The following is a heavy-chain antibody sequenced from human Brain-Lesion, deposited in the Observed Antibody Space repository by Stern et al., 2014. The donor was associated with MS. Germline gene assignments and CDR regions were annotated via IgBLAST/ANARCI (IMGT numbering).Heavy chain of an antibody. D-gene: IGHD1-14*01. Sequence: EVQLVESGGDLVQPGRSLRLSCAAFGFTFDDYAMPWVRQAPGKGLEWGAGISWNSGTIGYADSVKGRFTTSRDNAYSSLYLQMNSLRPEDTALYYCARDITGSSAYFAYWGQGTLVTVSS. V-gene: IGHV3-9*01. CDR1: GFTFDDYA. J-gene: IGHJ4*02. CDR3: ARDITGSSAYFAY. CDR2: ISWNSGTI.